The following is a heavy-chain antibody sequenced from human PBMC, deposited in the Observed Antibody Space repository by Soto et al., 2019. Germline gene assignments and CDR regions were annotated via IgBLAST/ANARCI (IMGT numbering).Heavy chain of an antibody. Sequence: QVQLVQSGAEVKKPGSSVKVSCKPSGGTFSSDAITWVRQAPGQGLEWMGGIIPVFGTINYAQKFQGRVTTTADKSTTTSYMELSSLRSEDTAIYYCARDNSADSSGYLYYFDYWGQGTLVTVSS. V-gene: IGHV1-69*06. D-gene: IGHD3-22*01. CDR2: IIPVFGTI. J-gene: IGHJ4*02. CDR3: ARDNSADSSGYLYYFDY. CDR1: GGTFSSDA.